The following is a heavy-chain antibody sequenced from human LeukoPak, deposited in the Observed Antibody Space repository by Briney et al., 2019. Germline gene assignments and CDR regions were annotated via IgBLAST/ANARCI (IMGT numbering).Heavy chain of an antibody. D-gene: IGHD1-26*01. CDR1: GYTFTSYG. V-gene: IGHV1-18*01. Sequence: ASVKVSCKASGYTFTSYGISWVRQAPGQGVEWMGWISAYNGNTNYAQKLKGRVTQTPDTSTSTPYMELRSLRSDDTAVYYCATLGDFVSFTSWGQGTLVTVSS. J-gene: IGHJ5*02. CDR2: ISAYNGNT. CDR3: ATLGDFVSFTS.